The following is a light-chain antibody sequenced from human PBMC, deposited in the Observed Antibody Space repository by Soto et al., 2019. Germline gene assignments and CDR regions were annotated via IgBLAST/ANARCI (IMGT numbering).Light chain of an antibody. CDR2: RAS. CDR3: QQYNSFPWT. V-gene: IGKV1-5*03. Sequence: DIQLTQSPSSLSASVGDRVTITCRASQSVRSWLAWYQQKPGKAPNLLMYRASNLERGVPSRFSGRGSGTEFSLTINSLQPEYFATYYCQQYNSFPWTFGQGTNVESK. J-gene: IGKJ1*01. CDR1: QSVRSW.